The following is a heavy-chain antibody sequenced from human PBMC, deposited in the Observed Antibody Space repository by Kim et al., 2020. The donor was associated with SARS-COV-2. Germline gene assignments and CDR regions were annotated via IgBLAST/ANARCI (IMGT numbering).Heavy chain of an antibody. V-gene: IGHV3-23*01. J-gene: IGHJ4*02. CDR3: AKGVTNSGFDY. Sequence: GGSLRLSCVASGFTFSTSPMGWVRQAPGEGLEWVSRISWDGTRTYYADSVKGRVTMSSDKSKNTVYLHMNSRRVEDTAVYYCAKGVTNSGFDYWGQGAQVTVSS. CDR2: ISWDGTRT. CDR1: GFTFSTSP. D-gene: IGHD4-17*01.